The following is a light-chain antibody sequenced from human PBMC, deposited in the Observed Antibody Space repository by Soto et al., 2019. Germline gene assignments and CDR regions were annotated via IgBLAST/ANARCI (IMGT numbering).Light chain of an antibody. CDR2: GAS. CDR1: QSVSNNF. Sequence: EIVLTQSPGTLSLSPGERAALSCRASQSVSNNFLAWYQRKPGQAPRLLIYGASYRATDIPYRFSGSGSGTDFTLTITRLEPDDFAVYYCQQYGSSPPTFGQGTKVDVK. V-gene: IGKV3-20*01. J-gene: IGKJ1*01. CDR3: QQYGSSPPT.